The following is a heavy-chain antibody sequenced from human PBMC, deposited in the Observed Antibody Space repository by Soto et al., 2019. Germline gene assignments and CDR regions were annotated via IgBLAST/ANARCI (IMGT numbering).Heavy chain of an antibody. CDR2: IFSNDEK. D-gene: IGHD2-21*01. Sequence: SWVRQAPGKGLEWLAHIFSNDEKSYSTSLKSRLTISKDTSKSQVVLTMTNMDPVDTATYYCARRQVRQTIDYWGQGTLVTVSS. V-gene: IGHV2-26*01. J-gene: IGHJ4*02. CDR3: ARRQVRQTIDY.